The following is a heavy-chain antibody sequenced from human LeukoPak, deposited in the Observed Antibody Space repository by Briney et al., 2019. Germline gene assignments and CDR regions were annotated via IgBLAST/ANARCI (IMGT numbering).Heavy chain of an antibody. CDR2: IYYSGST. V-gene: IGHV4-61*08. J-gene: IGHJ6*02. D-gene: IGHD2-8*01. CDR3: ARGACTNGVCYRYYYYYYGMDV. Sequence: SETLSLTCTVSGGSISSGDYYWSWIRQPPGKGLEWIGYIYYSGSTNYNPSLKSRVTISVDTSKNQFSLKLSSVTAADTAVYYCARGACTNGVCYRYYYYYYGMDVWGQGTTVTVSS. CDR1: GGSISSGDYY.